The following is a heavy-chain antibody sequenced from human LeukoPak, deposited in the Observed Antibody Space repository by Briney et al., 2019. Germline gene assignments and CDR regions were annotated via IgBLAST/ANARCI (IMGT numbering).Heavy chain of an antibody. V-gene: IGHV3-30*04. J-gene: IGHJ4*02. CDR1: GFTFSSYA. CDR2: ISYDGSNK. D-gene: IGHD3-10*02. Sequence: PGGSLRLSCAASGFTFSSYAMHWVRQAPGKGLEWVAVISYDGSNKYYADSVKGRFTISRDNSKNSLYLQMNSLRAEDTAVYYCAELGITMIGSVWGQGTLVTVSS. CDR3: AELGITMIGSV.